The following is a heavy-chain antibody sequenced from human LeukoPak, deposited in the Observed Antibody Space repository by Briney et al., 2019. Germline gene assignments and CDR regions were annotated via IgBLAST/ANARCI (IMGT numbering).Heavy chain of an antibody. Sequence: SETLSLTCTVSGGSISSYYWSWIRQPPGKGLEWIGYIYYSGSTNYNPSLKSRVTISVDTSKNQFSLKLSSVTAADTAVYYCARGYCSGGSCYSEVSTWFDPWGQGTLVTVSS. V-gene: IGHV4-59*08. J-gene: IGHJ5*02. D-gene: IGHD2-15*01. CDR2: IYYSGST. CDR1: GGSISSYY. CDR3: ARGYCSGGSCYSEVSTWFDP.